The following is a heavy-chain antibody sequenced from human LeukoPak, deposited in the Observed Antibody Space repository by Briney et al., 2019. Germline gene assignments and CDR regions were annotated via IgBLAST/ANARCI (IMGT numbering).Heavy chain of an antibody. CDR2: IKEDGSEK. J-gene: IGHJ3*02. CDR3: ARDAAFGVVITDAFDI. V-gene: IGHV3-7*01. CDR1: GFTFSSYW. D-gene: IGHD3-3*01. Sequence: GGSLRLSCAASGFTFSSYWMSWIRRAPGKGLERVANIKEDGSEKYYVDSVKGRFTISRDNAKNSLYLQMNSLRAEDTAVYYCARDAAFGVVITDAFDIWGQGTMVTVSS.